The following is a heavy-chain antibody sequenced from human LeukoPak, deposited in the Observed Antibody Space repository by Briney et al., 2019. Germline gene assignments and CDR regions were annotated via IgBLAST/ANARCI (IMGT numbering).Heavy chain of an antibody. Sequence: SETLSLTCTVSSGSISTSSYYWGWIRQPPGKGLEWIGSIYHSGSTYYNPSLKSRVTISGDTSKNQFSLKLSSVTAADTAVYYCVRGEDGYNPIFDYWGQGTLVTVSS. D-gene: IGHD5-24*01. CDR3: VRGEDGYNPIFDY. CDR1: SGSISTSSYY. CDR2: IYHSGST. V-gene: IGHV4-39*07. J-gene: IGHJ4*02.